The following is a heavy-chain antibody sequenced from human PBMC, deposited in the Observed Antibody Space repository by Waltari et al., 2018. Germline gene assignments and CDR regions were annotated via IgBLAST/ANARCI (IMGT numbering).Heavy chain of an antibody. CDR1: GGSFSGYY. D-gene: IGHD2-2*01. CDR2: INHSGST. Sequence: QVQLQQWGAGLLKPSETLSLTCAVYGGSFSGYYWSWIRQTPGKGLEWIGEINHSGSTNYNPSLKCRVTISVDTSKNQFSLKLSSVTAADTAVYYWARGPVVPAARGYYYYYYYMDVWGKGTTVTVSS. CDR3: ARGPVVPAARGYYYYYYYMDV. V-gene: IGHV4-34*01. J-gene: IGHJ6*03.